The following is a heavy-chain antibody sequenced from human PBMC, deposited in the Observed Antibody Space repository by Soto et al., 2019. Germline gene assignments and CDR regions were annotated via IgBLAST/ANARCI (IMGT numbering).Heavy chain of an antibody. D-gene: IGHD3-3*01. CDR2: IRNKANGGTN. V-gene: IGHV3-49*04. CDR3: ARDWIPQITIFGVVIIVDWFDP. J-gene: IGHJ5*02. Sequence: GGSLRLSCAASGFTFSDYYMSWVRQAPGKGLEWVGFIRNKANGGTNEKTTSAKGRFTISRDDSKSITYLQMNSLRAEDTAVYYCARDWIPQITIFGVVIIVDWFDPWGQGTLVTVSS. CDR1: GFTFSDYY.